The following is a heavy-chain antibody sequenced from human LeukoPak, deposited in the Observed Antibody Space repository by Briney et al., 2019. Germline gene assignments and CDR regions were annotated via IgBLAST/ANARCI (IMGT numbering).Heavy chain of an antibody. V-gene: IGHV5-51*01. CDR2: IYPGDSDT. Sequence: GESLRISCKGSGYSFTSYWIGWVRQMPGKGLEWMGIIYPGDSDTRYSPSFQGQVTISADKSISTAYLQWSSLKASDTAMYYCARHGWELPSYGYYYMDVWGKGTTVTVSS. CDR3: ARHGWELPSYGYYYMDV. J-gene: IGHJ6*03. D-gene: IGHD1-26*01. CDR1: GYSFTSYW.